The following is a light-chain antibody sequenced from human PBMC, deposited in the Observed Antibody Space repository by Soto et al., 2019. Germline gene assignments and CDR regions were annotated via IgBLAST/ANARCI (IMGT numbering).Light chain of an antibody. V-gene: IGKV3-20*01. J-gene: IGKJ2*01. CDR1: QSVSSSS. CDR2: GAS. CDR3: QQYGSSPPMYT. Sequence: EIVLTQSPGTLSLSPGERATLSCRASQSVSSSSLAWYQQKPGQAPRLLIYGASSRATGIPDRFSGSGSGTDFTLTISRLEPVDFAVYYCQQYGSSPPMYTFCQGTKLEI.